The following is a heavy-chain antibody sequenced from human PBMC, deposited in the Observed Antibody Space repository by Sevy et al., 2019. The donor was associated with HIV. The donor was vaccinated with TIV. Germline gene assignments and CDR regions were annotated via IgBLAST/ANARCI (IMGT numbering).Heavy chain of an antibody. D-gene: IGHD5-12*01. V-gene: IGHV3-23*01. CDR1: GFTFSTYA. J-gene: IGHJ4*02. CDR2: MSGSGGTT. CDR3: AREMAIITRYIDS. Sequence: GGSLRLSCAASGFTFSTYAMNWVRQAPGKGLEWVSGMSGSGGTTYYADSVKGRFTISRDNSKKTLYLQMNSLRGEDTAIYYCAREMAIITRYIDSWGQGTLVTVSS.